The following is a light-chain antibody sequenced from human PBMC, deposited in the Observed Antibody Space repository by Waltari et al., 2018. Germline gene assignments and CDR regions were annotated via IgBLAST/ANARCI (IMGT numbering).Light chain of an antibody. CDR1: NIGGKN. CDR3: QVWDSSTAV. Sequence: SYDLTQPLSVSVALGQTARITCGGNNIGGKNVHWYQQQPGQAPLLVIYRDNNRPSRVPERVSGSNSENTATLTISRAQAADESDYYYQVWDSSTAVCGGGTQLTVL. J-gene: IGLJ7*01. CDR2: RDN. V-gene: IGLV3-9*01.